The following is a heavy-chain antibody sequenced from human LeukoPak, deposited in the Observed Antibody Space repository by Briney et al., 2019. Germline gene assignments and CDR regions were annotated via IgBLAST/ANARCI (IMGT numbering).Heavy chain of an antibody. V-gene: IGHV3-21*01. D-gene: IGHD5-18*01. Sequence: GGSLRLSCAASGFTFSSYSMNWVRQAPGKGLEWVSSISSSSSYIYYADSVKGRFTISRDNAKNSLYLQMNSLRAEDTAVYYCARGAISQLWFLDDAFDIWGQGTMVTVSS. CDR2: ISSSSSYI. J-gene: IGHJ3*02. CDR1: GFTFSSYS. CDR3: ARGAISQLWFLDDAFDI.